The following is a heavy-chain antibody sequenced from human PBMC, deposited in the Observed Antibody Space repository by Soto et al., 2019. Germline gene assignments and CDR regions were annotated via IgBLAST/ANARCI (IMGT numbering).Heavy chain of an antibody. CDR3: AKGERSRYSSMLDY. Sequence: GGSLRLSCVASGFSFSTSGMHWVRQAPGKGLEWVAVVSYDRSSKFYADSVKGRFTISSDDSKNTLYLQMDSLRVEDSAVYYCAKGERSRYSSMLDYWGHGTRVTVSS. J-gene: IGHJ4*01. CDR1: GFSFSTSG. CDR2: VSYDRSSK. D-gene: IGHD4-4*01. V-gene: IGHV3-30*18.